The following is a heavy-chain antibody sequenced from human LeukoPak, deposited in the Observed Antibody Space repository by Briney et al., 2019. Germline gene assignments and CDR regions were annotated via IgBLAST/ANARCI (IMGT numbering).Heavy chain of an antibody. CDR1: GYTFTSYA. D-gene: IGHD6-13*01. CDR2: INTNTGNP. Sequence: ASVKVSCKASGYTFTSYAMNWVRQAPGQGLEWMGWINTNTGNPTYAQGFTGRFVFSLDTSVSTAYLQISSLKAEDTAVYYCAREGPSIAAAGTFITDWGQGTLVTVSS. J-gene: IGHJ4*02. CDR3: AREGPSIAAAGTFITD. V-gene: IGHV7-4-1*02.